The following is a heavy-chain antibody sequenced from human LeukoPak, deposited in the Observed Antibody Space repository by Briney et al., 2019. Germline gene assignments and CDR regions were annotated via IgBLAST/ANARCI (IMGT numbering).Heavy chain of an antibody. D-gene: IGHD1-26*01. CDR3: AGAVGATNPPHY. Sequence: PSETLSLTCTVSGGSISSHYWSWIRQPPGKGLEWIGYISYSGSTNYNPSLKSRVTISVDTSKNQFSLKLSSVTAADTAVYYCAGAVGATNPPHYWGQGTLVTVSA. CDR2: ISYSGST. CDR1: GGSISSHY. V-gene: IGHV4-59*11. J-gene: IGHJ4*02.